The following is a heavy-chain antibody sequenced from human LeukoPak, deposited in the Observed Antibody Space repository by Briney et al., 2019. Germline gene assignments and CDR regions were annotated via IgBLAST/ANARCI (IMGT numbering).Heavy chain of an antibody. CDR2: IGTAGDT. CDR3: ARVGDGYNYDY. J-gene: IGHJ4*02. V-gene: IGHV3-13*01. D-gene: IGHD5-24*01. CDR1: GFTFSGFW. Sequence: GGSLRLSCAASGFTFSGFWMHWVRQAPGKGLVWVSAIGTAGDTYYPGSVKGRFTISRENAKNSLYLQMNSLRAGDTAVYYCARVGDGYNYDYWGQGTLVTVSS.